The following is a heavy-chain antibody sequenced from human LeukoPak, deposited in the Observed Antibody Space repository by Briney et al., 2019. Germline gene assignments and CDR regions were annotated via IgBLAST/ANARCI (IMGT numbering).Heavy chain of an antibody. J-gene: IGHJ4*02. CDR3: ARTYTAMVPYYFDY. D-gene: IGHD5-18*01. V-gene: IGHV2-70*11. Sequence: SGPTLVNPTQTLTLTCTFSGFSLSTSGMCVSWIRQPPGKALEWLARIDWDDDKYYSTSLKTRLTISKDTFKNQVVLTMTNMDPVDTATYYCARTYTAMVPYYFDYWGQGTLVTVSS. CDR1: GFSLSTSGMC. CDR2: IDWDDDK.